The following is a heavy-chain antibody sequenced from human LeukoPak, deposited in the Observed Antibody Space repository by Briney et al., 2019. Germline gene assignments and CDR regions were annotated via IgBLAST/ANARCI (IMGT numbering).Heavy chain of an antibody. Sequence: SETLSLTCTVSGVAIRSHYWNWLRQPAGKGLEWIGRIYSSGYTNDNPFLKSRITMSVDMSKNQFSLRLNSVTAADTAVYYCARGEHSVDSWGQGMLVTVSS. CDR3: ARGEHSVDS. D-gene: IGHD1/OR15-1a*01. CDR2: IYSSGYT. CDR1: GVAIRSHY. V-gene: IGHV4-4*07. J-gene: IGHJ4*02.